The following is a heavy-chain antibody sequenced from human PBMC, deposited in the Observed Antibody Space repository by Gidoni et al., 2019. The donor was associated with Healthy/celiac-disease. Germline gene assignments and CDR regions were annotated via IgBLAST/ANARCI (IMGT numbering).Heavy chain of an antibody. V-gene: IGHV4-34*01. CDR2: INHSGST. D-gene: IGHD2-2*01. CDR3: ARVGVVVPAAIWHYYYYMDV. CDR1: GGSFSGYS. Sequence: QVQLQQWGAGLLKPSETLSLTCAVYGGSFSGYSWSWIRQPPGKGLEWIGEINHSGSTNYNPSLKSRVTISVDTSKNQFSLKLSSVTAADTAVYYCARVGVVVPAAIWHYYYYMDVWGKGTTVTVSS. J-gene: IGHJ6*03.